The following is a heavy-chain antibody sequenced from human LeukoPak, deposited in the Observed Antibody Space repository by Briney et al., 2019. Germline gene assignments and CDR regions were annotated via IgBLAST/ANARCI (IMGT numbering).Heavy chain of an antibody. CDR2: IYYSGST. CDR3: ARHADVYSSSFGYFDY. D-gene: IGHD6-13*01. V-gene: IGHV4-59*08. Sequence: PETLSLTCTVSGGSISSYYWSWIRQPPGKGLEWIGYIYYSGSTNYNPSLKSRVTISVDTSKNQFSLKLSSVTAADTAVYYCARHADVYSSSFGYFDYWGQGTLVTVSS. J-gene: IGHJ4*02. CDR1: GGSISSYY.